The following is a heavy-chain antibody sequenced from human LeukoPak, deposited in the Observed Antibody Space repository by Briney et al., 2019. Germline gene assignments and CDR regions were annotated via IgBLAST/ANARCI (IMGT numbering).Heavy chain of an antibody. CDR1: GVPFSASW. Sequence: GGSLRLSCAASGVPFSASWMHWVRQAPGKGLAWVSSISSSSSYIYYADSVKGRFTISRDNAKNSLYLQMNSLRAEDTAVYYCARDTMAFDAFDIWGQGTMVTVSS. CDR2: ISSSSSYI. J-gene: IGHJ3*02. D-gene: IGHD3-10*01. CDR3: ARDTMAFDAFDI. V-gene: IGHV3-21*01.